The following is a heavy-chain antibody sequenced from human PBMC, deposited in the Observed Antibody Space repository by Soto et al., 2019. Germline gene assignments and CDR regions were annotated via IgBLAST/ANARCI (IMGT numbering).Heavy chain of an antibody. CDR2: IHYSGTS. Sequence: QVQLQESGPGLVTPSDTLSLTCSVSGDSISSSSQYWGWIRQPPGKGLEWIGSIHYSGTSYYNPSLKSRVTIFVDTSKNQLSLKLSSVTAADTAVYYCARHWIAGSSIPWGQGTLVTVSS. J-gene: IGHJ5*02. CDR1: GDSISSSSQY. V-gene: IGHV4-39*01. D-gene: IGHD2-21*01. CDR3: ARHWIAGSSIP.